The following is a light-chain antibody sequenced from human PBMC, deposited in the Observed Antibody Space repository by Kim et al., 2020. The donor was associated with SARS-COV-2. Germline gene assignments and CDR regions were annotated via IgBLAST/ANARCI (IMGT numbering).Light chain of an antibody. J-gene: IGLJ3*02. CDR2: GKY. V-gene: IGLV3-19*01. Sequence: ALGQPVRLTCQGDSLRNYYATWYKQRPGQAPVLVLYGKYNRPSGIPDRFSGSASGNTASLTITGAQAEDEADYYCNSRDSSGDHVVFGGGTQLTVL. CDR1: SLRNYY. CDR3: NSRDSSGDHVV.